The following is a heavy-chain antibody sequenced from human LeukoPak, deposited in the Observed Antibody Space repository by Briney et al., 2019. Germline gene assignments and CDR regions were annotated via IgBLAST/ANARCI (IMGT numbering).Heavy chain of an antibody. CDR2: INHSGST. J-gene: IGHJ4*02. D-gene: IGHD6-6*01. CDR3: ARGPIAARRGYFDY. CDR1: GGSFSGYY. V-gene: IGHV4-34*01. Sequence: PSETLSLTCAVCGGSFSGYYWSWIRQPPGKGLEWIGEINHSGSTNYNPSLKSRVTISVDTSKNQFSLKLSSVTAADTAVYYCARGPIAARRGYFDYWGQGTLVTVSS.